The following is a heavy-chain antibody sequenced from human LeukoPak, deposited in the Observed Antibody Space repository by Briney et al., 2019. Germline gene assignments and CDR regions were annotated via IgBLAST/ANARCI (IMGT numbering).Heavy chain of an antibody. D-gene: IGHD2-15*01. CDR2: ISAYNGNT. V-gene: IGHV1-18*01. CDR1: GYTFTSYG. Sequence: VSVKVSCKASGYTFTSYGISWVRQAPGQGLEWMGWISAYNGNTNYAQTLQGRVTMTTDTSTSTAYMEVRSLRSDDTAVYYCARAPSGAATHAFDIWGQGTMVTVSS. CDR3: ARAPSGAATHAFDI. J-gene: IGHJ3*02.